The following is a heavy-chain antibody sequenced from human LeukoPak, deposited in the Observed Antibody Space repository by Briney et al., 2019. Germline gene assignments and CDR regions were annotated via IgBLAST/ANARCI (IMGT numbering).Heavy chain of an antibody. D-gene: IGHD6-13*01. Sequence: GGPLRLSCAASGFTFSSHSMNWVCQAPGKGLEWVSYISSSSSTIYYADSVKGRFTISRDNAKNTLYLQMNSLKVEDTAVYYCTRVFVGDEYSSSGYWGQGTLVTVSS. CDR1: GFTFSSHS. CDR3: TRVFVGDEYSSSGY. J-gene: IGHJ4*02. CDR2: ISSSSSTI. V-gene: IGHV3-48*04.